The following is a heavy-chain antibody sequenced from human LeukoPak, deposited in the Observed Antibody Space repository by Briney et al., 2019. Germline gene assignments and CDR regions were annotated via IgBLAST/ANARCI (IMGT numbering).Heavy chain of an antibody. CDR2: IYYSGST. D-gene: IGHD6-6*01. Sequence: KASETLSLTCTVSGGSISSSSYYWGWIRQPPGKGLEWIGSIYYSGSTYYNPSLKSRVTISVDTSKNQFSLKLSSVTAADTAVYYCARDAQLGTHWGQGTLVTVSS. V-gene: IGHV4-39*07. CDR3: ARDAQLGTH. J-gene: IGHJ4*02. CDR1: GGSISSSSYY.